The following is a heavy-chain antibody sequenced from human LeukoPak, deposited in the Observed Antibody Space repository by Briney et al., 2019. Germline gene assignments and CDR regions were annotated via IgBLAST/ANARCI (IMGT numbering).Heavy chain of an antibody. J-gene: IGHJ3*02. D-gene: IGHD5-18*01. CDR1: GGSFSGYY. CDR3: ARHVISDGYSYGYDAFDI. Sequence: SETLSLTCAVYGGSFSGYYWSWIRQPPGKGLEWIGEINHSGSTNYNPSLKSRVTISVDTSKNQFSLKLSSVTAADTAVYYCARHVISDGYSYGYDAFDIWGQGTMVTVSS. V-gene: IGHV4-34*01. CDR2: INHSGST.